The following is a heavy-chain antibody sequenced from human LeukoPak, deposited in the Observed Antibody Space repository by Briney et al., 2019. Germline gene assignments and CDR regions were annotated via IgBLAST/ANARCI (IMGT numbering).Heavy chain of an antibody. CDR3: ARDAVDTAMGSPGGMDV. D-gene: IGHD5-18*01. Sequence: ASVKVSCKASGNTFSSYSISWVRQAPGQGLEWMGWINPNSGGTNYAQKFQGRVTMTRDTSISTAYMELSRLRSDDTAVYYCARDAVDTAMGSPGGMDVWGQGTTVTVSS. CDR1: GNTFSSYS. CDR2: INPNSGGT. J-gene: IGHJ6*02. V-gene: IGHV1-2*02.